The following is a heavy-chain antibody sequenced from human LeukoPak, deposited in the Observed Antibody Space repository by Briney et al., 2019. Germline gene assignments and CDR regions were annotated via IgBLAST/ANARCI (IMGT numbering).Heavy chain of an antibody. CDR2: IYYSGST. D-gene: IGHD2-15*01. J-gene: IGHJ4*02. CDR3: AREVDCSGGSCYHFDY. V-gene: IGHV4-59*01. Sequence: SETLTLTCTVSGGSISSYDWSWIRQPPGKGLEWIGYIYYSGSTNYNPSLKSRVTISVDTSKNQFSLKLSSVTAADTAVYYCAREVDCSGGSCYHFDYWGRGTLVTVSS. CDR1: GGSISSYD.